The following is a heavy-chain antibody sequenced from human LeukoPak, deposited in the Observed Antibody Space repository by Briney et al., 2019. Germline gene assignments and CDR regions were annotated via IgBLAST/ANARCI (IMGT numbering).Heavy chain of an antibody. V-gene: IGHV4-59*08. D-gene: IGHD1-26*01. CDR3: ASNSGSYYPYYYYYYMDV. Sequence: SGTLSLTCTVSGGSISSYYWSWIRQPPGKGLEWIGYIYYSGSTNYNPSLKSRVTISVDTSKNQFSLKLSSVTAADTAVYYCASNSGSYYPYYYYYYMDVWGKGTTVTVSS. CDR1: GGSISSYY. J-gene: IGHJ6*03. CDR2: IYYSGST.